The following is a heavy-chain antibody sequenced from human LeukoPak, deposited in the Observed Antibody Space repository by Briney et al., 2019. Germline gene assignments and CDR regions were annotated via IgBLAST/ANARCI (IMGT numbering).Heavy chain of an antibody. CDR1: GFTFSNYA. J-gene: IGHJ3*02. CDR2: ISYDGSNK. CDR3: ARDPGDYYGSGSSDAFDI. D-gene: IGHD3-10*01. Sequence: GGSLRLSCAASGFTFSNYAMHWVRQAPGKGLEWVAVISYDGSNKYYADSVKGRFTISRDNSKNTLYLQMNSLRAEDTAVYYCARDPGDYYGSGSSDAFDIWGQGTMVTVSS. V-gene: IGHV3-30-3*01.